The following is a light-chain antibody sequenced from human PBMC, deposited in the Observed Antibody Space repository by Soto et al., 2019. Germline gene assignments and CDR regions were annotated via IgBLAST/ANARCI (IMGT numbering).Light chain of an antibody. Sequence: EIVMTQSPATLSVSPGERVTLSCWASQSVSSNLAWYQQKPGQAPRLLIYGASTRATGIPARFSGSGSGTEFTRTISSLQSEDFAVYYCQQYNNWPPYTFGQGTKLEIK. CDR2: GAS. CDR1: QSVSSN. J-gene: IGKJ2*01. CDR3: QQYNNWPPYT. V-gene: IGKV3-15*01.